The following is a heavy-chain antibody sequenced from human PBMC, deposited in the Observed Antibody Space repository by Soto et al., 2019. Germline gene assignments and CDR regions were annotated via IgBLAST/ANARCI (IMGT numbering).Heavy chain of an antibody. J-gene: IGHJ6*03. V-gene: IGHV3-53*04. Sequence: PGGSLRLSCAASGFTVSSNYMSWVRQAPGKGLEWVSVIYSGGSTYYADSVKGRFTISRHNSKNTLYLQMNSLRAEDTAVYYCARGRLDPHYYYYHYMDVWGKGTTVTVSS. D-gene: IGHD3-9*01. CDR3: ARGRLDPHYYYYHYMDV. CDR2: IYSGGST. CDR1: GFTVSSNY.